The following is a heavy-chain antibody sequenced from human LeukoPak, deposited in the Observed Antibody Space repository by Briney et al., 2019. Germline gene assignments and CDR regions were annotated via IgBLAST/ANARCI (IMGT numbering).Heavy chain of an antibody. Sequence: SETLSLTCTVSGGSISSSSFYWGWIRQPPGKGLEWIGSIHYSGSTYSNPSLKSRVTLSVGTSKNQFSLRLSSVTAADTAVYYCARLMSTSYPDYFDYWGQGTLVTVSS. CDR1: GGSISSSSFY. J-gene: IGHJ4*02. CDR3: ARLMSTSYPDYFDY. CDR2: IHYSGST. D-gene: IGHD2/OR15-2a*01. V-gene: IGHV4-39*01.